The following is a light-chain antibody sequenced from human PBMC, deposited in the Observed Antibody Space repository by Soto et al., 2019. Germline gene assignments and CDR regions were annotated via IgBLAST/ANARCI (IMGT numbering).Light chain of an antibody. V-gene: IGLV1-44*01. CDR1: SSNIGSNS. Sequence: QTVVTQPPSASGNPGQRVTISCSGSSSNIGSNSVNWYQQVPGTAPKLLIYANNQRPSGVPDRYSGSKSGTSASLAISGLQSEDEADYYCAAWDDSLDGPVFGGGTKLTVL. CDR3: AAWDDSLDGPV. CDR2: ANN. J-gene: IGLJ3*02.